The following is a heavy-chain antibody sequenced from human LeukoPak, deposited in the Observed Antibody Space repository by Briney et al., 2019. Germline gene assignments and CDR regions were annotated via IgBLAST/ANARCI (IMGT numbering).Heavy chain of an antibody. CDR1: GFTFSSYW. CDR2: INSDGSST. D-gene: IGHD2-15*01. Sequence: GGSLRLSCAASGFTFSSYWMHWVRQAPGKGLVWVSRINSDGSSTSYADSVKGRFTISRDNAKNTLYLQMNSLRAEDTAVYYCARGGYCSGGSCYFLYFDYWGQGTLVTVSS. J-gene: IGHJ4*02. CDR3: ARGGYCSGGSCYFLYFDY. V-gene: IGHV3-74*01.